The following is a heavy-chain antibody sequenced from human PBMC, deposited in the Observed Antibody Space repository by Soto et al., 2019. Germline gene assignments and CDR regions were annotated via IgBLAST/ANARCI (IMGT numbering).Heavy chain of an antibody. CDR1: GGSMNNGGYS. CDR2: INSNGDT. CDR3: ARRGGSAYRADYCALDV. D-gene: IGHD6-6*01. Sequence: SETLSLTCTVSGGSMNNGGYSWSWILQLPWKGLEWIGSINSNGDTYYNPSLQIRLTISVDTSKNQFSLKLTSVTAAATEVYYCARRGGSAYRADYCALDVWGQGTTVTVSS. J-gene: IGHJ6*02. V-gene: IGHV4-31*03.